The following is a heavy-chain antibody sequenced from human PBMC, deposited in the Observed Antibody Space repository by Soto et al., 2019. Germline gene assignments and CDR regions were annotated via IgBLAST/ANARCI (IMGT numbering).Heavy chain of an antibody. CDR1: GFTFSNAW. V-gene: IGHV3-15*01. Sequence: GGSLRLSCAASGFTFSNAWMSWVRQAPGKGLEWVGRIKSKTDGGTTDYAAPGKGRFTISRDDSKNTPYLQMNSLKTEDSAVYYCSTFDDSSGDYYDYWGQGTLVTVSS. J-gene: IGHJ4*02. CDR3: STFDDSSGDYYDY. D-gene: IGHD3-22*01. CDR2: IKSKTDGGTT.